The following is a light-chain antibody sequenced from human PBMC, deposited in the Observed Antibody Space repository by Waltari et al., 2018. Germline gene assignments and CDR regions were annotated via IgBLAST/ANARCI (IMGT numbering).Light chain of an antibody. CDR1: QSVLYSSDNQHY. J-gene: IGKJ4*01. CDR3: QQYHTLPLT. CDR2: WAS. V-gene: IGKV4-1*01. Sequence: DIVMTQSPDSLAVSLGERATINCKSSQSVLYSSDNQHYLAWYQQKAGQPPKLLIYWASARESGVPDRFSGSGSGTDFTLTINGLQAEDVAVYYCQQYHTLPLTFGGGTKVEI.